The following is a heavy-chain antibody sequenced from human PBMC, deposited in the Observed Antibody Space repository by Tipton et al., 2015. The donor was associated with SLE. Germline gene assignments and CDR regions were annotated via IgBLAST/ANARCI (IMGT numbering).Heavy chain of an antibody. D-gene: IGHD7-27*01. CDR1: GFSFSTYV. V-gene: IGHV3-7*01. J-gene: IGHJ3*02. CDR3: ARSNWGWAFDI. Sequence: LRLSCAASGFSFSTYVMHWVRQAPGKGLEWVANIREDGSGKFYVDSLKGRFTISRDNAKNSVYLQMNSLRVEDTAVHYCARSNWGWAFDIWGEGTMVTVSS. CDR2: IREDGSGK.